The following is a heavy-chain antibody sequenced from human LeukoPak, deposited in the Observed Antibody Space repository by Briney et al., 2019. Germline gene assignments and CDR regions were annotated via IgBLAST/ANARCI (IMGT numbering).Heavy chain of an antibody. J-gene: IGHJ4*02. D-gene: IGHD3-16*01. Sequence: ASVKVSCKASGYTFTGYYMHWVRRAPGQGLEWMGWINPNSGGTNYAQKFQGRVTMTRDTSISTAYMELSRLRSDDTAVYYCARSAWGGYYFDYWGQGTLVTVSS. CDR2: INPNSGGT. CDR3: ARSAWGGYYFDY. CDR1: GYTFTGYY. V-gene: IGHV1-2*02.